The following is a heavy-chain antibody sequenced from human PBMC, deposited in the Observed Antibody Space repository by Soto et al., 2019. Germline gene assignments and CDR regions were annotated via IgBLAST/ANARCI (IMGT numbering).Heavy chain of an antibody. CDR2: IYYSGST. J-gene: IGHJ5*02. Sequence: SETLSLTCTVSGGSISSGGYYWSWIRQHPGKGLEWIGYIYYSGSTYYNPSLKSRVTISVDTSKNQFSLKLSSVTAADTAVYYCARDSSSWQYNWFDPWGQGTLVTGS. D-gene: IGHD6-13*01. CDR1: GGSISSGGYY. CDR3: ARDSSSWQYNWFDP. V-gene: IGHV4-31*03.